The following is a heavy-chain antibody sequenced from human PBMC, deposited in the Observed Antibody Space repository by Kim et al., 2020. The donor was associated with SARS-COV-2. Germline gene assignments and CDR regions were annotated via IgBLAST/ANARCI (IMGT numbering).Heavy chain of an antibody. Sequence: KYYADSVKGRFTISRDNSKNTLYLQMNSLRAEDTAVYYCAKDSTDSLFDYWGQGTLVTVSS. D-gene: IGHD5-18*01. CDR2: K. CDR3: AKDSTDSLFDY. V-gene: IGHV3-30*02. J-gene: IGHJ4*02.